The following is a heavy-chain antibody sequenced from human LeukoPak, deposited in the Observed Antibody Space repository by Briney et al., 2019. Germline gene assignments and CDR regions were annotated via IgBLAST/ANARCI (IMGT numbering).Heavy chain of an antibody. J-gene: IGHJ6*02. CDR2: IYYSGST. CDR1: GGSISTYY. Sequence: SETLSLTCIVSGGSISTYYWSWIRQPPGRGLEWIGYIYYSGSTNYNPSLKSRVTISVDTSKNQFSLELGSVTAADTAVYYCARHDYYYYGMDVWGQGTTVTVSS. CDR3: ARHDYYYYGMDV. V-gene: IGHV4-59*08.